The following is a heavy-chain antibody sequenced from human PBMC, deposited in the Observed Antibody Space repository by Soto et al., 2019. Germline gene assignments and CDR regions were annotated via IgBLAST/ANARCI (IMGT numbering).Heavy chain of an antibody. V-gene: IGHV3-30*18. D-gene: IGHD1-26*01. CDR2: ISFDGSKK. J-gene: IGHJ6*02. Sequence: QCLSCAFYAISFRCYDLRLIRHVSGKGLEWVAVISFDGSKKYYADSVKGRFTISRDNSKNTLFLQMNSLRAEDTAVYYCAKDSMGDYYGMDVWGQGTTVTVSS. CDR1: AISFRCYD. CDR3: AKDSMGDYYGMDV.